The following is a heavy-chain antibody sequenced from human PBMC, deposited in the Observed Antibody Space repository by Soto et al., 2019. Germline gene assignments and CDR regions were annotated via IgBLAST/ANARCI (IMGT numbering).Heavy chain of an antibody. J-gene: IGHJ6*02. V-gene: IGHV1-69*13. Sequence: SVKVSCKASGGTFSSYAISWVRQAPGQGLEWMGGIIPIFGTANYAQKVQGRVTITADESTSTAYMELSSLRSEDTAVYYCARDPTPTVRGVTIKGGYYYGMDVWGQGTTVTVSS. D-gene: IGHD3-10*01. CDR1: GGTFSSYA. CDR2: IIPIFGTA. CDR3: ARDPTPTVRGVTIKGGYYYGMDV.